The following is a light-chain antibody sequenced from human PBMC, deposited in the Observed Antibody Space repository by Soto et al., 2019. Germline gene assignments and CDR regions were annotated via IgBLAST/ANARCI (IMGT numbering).Light chain of an antibody. Sequence: EIVMTQSPATLAVSPGDTATLSCRASQSLGGNLAWYQQKPGQAPRLLIFRASSRARGVPARFSASGSGTEFTLTISGLQSEDFATYYCQHYNSYSEAFGQGTKVDIK. V-gene: IGKV3-15*01. CDR3: QHYNSYSEA. CDR2: RAS. CDR1: QSLGGN. J-gene: IGKJ1*01.